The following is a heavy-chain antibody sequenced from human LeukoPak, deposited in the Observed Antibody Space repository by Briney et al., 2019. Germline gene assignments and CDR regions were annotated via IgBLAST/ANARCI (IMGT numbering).Heavy chain of an antibody. CDR1: GGSISSYY. J-gene: IGHJ4*02. Sequence: SETLSLTCTVSGGSISSYYWSWIRQPPGKGLEWIGYISYSGNTNYNPSLKSRVTISVDMSKNQFSLKLSSVTAADTAVYHCARLILSGSYLYYFDYWGQGTLVTVSS. V-gene: IGHV4-59*08. D-gene: IGHD1-26*01. CDR2: ISYSGNT. CDR3: ARLILSGSYLYYFDY.